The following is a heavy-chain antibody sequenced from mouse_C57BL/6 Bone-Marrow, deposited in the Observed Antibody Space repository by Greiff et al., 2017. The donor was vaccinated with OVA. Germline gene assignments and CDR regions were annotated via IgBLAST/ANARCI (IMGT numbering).Heavy chain of an antibody. CDR1: GFNIKDDY. V-gene: IGHV14-4*01. Sequence: EVQLQESGAELVRPGASVKLSCTASGFNIKDDYMHWVKQRPEQGLEWIGWIDPENGDTEYASKFQGKATITADTSSNTAYLQLSSLTSEDTAVYYCTTHWFAYWGQGTLVTVSA. CDR2: IDPENGDT. CDR3: TTHWFAY. J-gene: IGHJ3*01.